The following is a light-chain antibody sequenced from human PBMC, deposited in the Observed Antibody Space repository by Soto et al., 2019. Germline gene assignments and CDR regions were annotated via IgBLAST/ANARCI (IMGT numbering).Light chain of an antibody. Sequence: IALAQSPHTLSVPPGERATLSCRAGRGVWSSLGWYQQKPGQAPRVLIYDTSSSATGVPARFSGSGYGTELTLTISSLQSEDLATYYCHQYKSWPQFTCGQGTGLEI. V-gene: IGKV3-15*01. CDR2: DTS. J-gene: IGKJ5*01. CDR1: RGVWSS. CDR3: HQYKSWPQFT.